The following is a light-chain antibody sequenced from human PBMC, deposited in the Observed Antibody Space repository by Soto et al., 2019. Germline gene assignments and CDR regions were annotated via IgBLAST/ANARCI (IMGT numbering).Light chain of an antibody. Sequence: IRVTQCASSLSASGGDRGTIACRASQRVXSYFNWYKKKPGKAPKILSXAESSLRSGVPSRFIGSGSGRDFTLTISSLQTAYFSMYYCQQSDRTSPWTFGQGTKVDIK. CDR2: AES. V-gene: IGKV1-39*01. CDR3: QQSDRTSPWT. J-gene: IGKJ1*01. CDR1: QRVXSY.